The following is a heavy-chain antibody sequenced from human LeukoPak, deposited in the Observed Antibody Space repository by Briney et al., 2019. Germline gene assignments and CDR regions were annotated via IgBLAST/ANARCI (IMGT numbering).Heavy chain of an antibody. J-gene: IGHJ5*02. V-gene: IGHV1-46*01. CDR1: GYTFTSYY. Sequence: ASVKVSCNASGYTFTSYYMHWVRQAPGQGLEWMGIINPSGGSTSYAQKFQGRVTMTRDTSTSTVYMELSSLRSEDTAVYYCARSELLEGWFDPWGQGTLVTVSS. CDR3: ARSELLEGWFDP. CDR2: INPSGGST. D-gene: IGHD2-21*02.